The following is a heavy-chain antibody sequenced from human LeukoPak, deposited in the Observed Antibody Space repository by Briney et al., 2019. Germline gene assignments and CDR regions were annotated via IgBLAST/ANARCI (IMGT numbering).Heavy chain of an antibody. V-gene: IGHV4-4*07. D-gene: IGHD5-18*01. J-gene: IGHJ5*02. CDR1: GGSISTYY. Sequence: SETLSLTCTVSGGSISTYYWSWIRQPAGKGLEWIGRIYSSGSTNYNPSLKSRVTMSVDTSKNQFSLKLRSVTAADTAVYYCARALPHRRLMDTTMEQHWFDPWGQGTLVTVSS. CDR3: ARALPHRRLMDTTMEQHWFDP. CDR2: IYSSGST.